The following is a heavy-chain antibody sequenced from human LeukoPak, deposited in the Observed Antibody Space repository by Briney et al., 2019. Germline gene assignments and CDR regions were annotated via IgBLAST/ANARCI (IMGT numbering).Heavy chain of an antibody. Sequence: GASVKVSCKASGGTFSSYAISWVRQAPGQGLEWMGWINPNSGGTNYAQKFQGRVTMTRDTSISPAYMELSRLRSDDTAVYYCARDLTRDEKAAGTSGDVNYYYYMDVWGKGTTVTVSS. CDR1: GGTFSSYA. J-gene: IGHJ6*03. CDR3: ARDLTRDEKAAGTSGDVNYYYYMDV. CDR2: INPNSGGT. D-gene: IGHD6-13*01. V-gene: IGHV1-2*02.